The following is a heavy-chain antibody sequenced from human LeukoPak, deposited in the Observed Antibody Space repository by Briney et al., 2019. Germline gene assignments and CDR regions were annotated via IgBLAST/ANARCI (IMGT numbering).Heavy chain of an antibody. D-gene: IGHD6-13*01. CDR2: ISSSGSTI. CDR3: ARAYSSSWYWYYGMDV. J-gene: IGHJ6*02. V-gene: IGHV3-11*01. CDR1: GFTFSDYY. Sequence: GGSLRLSCAASGFTFSDYYMSWIRQAPGKGLEWVSYISSSGSTIYYADSVKGRFTISGDNAKNSLYLQMNSLRAEDTAVYYCARAYSSSWYWYYGMDVWGQGTTVTVSS.